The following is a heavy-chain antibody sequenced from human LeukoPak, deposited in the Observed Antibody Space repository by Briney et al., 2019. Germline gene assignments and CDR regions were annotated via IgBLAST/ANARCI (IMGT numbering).Heavy chain of an antibody. CDR3: ARGNLPGYTYGSVY. Sequence: PGGSLRLSCAASGFTFSSYWMSWVRQAPGKGLEWVANIKQDGSEKYYVDSVKGRFTISRDNAKNSLYLQMNSLRAEDTAVYYCARGNLPGYTYGSVYWGQGTLVTVSS. V-gene: IGHV3-7*01. CDR2: IKQDGSEK. J-gene: IGHJ4*02. D-gene: IGHD5-18*01. CDR1: GFTFSSYW.